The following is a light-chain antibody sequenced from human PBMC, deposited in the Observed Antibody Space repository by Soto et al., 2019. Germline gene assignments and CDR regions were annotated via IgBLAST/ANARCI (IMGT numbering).Light chain of an antibody. CDR1: QSINSG. Sequence: LQMTQSPSTLSASEGDTVTITCRASQSINSGLAWYQQKPGRAPKLLIYKASSLESGVPSRFSGSGYGTEFTLTISSLLPEDFATYYCQQYNYLWTFGQGTKVEIK. J-gene: IGKJ1*01. CDR2: KAS. V-gene: IGKV1-5*03. CDR3: QQYNYLWT.